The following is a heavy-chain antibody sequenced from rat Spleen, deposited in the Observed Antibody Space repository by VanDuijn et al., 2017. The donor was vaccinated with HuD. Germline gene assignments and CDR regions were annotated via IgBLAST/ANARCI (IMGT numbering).Heavy chain of an antibody. CDR3: AEIHGTPH. D-gene: IGHD3-8*01. J-gene: IGHJ2*01. CDR1: GFSLTSYG. V-gene: IGHV2-77*01. Sequence: QVQMKETGPGLVQTTQTLSVTCTVSGFSLTSYGVHWVRQAPGKGLEWMGIIWGDGSTNYNSALKSRLSIRRDTSKSQVFLKMNSLQTDDTAVYYGAEIHGTPHWGQGVMVTVSS. CDR2: IWGDGST.